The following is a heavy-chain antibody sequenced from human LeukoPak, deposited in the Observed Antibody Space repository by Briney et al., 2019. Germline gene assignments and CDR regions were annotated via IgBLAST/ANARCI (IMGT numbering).Heavy chain of an antibody. D-gene: IGHD1-7*01. Sequence: GGSLRLSCAASGFTFSSYSMNWVRQAPGEGLEWVSSISSSSSYIYYADSVKGRFTISRDNAKNSLYLQMNSLRAEDTAVYYCARALGWGNYDAFDIWGQGTMVTVSS. CDR2: ISSSSSYI. CDR3: ARALGWGNYDAFDI. J-gene: IGHJ3*02. CDR1: GFTFSSYS. V-gene: IGHV3-21*01.